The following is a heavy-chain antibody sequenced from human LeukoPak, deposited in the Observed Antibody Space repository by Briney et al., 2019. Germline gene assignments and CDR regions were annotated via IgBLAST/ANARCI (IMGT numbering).Heavy chain of an antibody. CDR3: ARGAYYYDSSGYYYEPYYFDY. J-gene: IGHJ4*02. V-gene: IGHV1-46*01. Sequence: GASVKVSCKASGYTFTSYYMHWVRQAPGQGLEWMGIINPSGGSTSCAQKFQGRVTMTRDTSTSTVYMELSSLRSEDTAVYYCARGAYYYDSSGYYYEPYYFDYWGQGTLVTVSS. CDR2: INPSGGST. D-gene: IGHD3-22*01. CDR1: GYTFTSYY.